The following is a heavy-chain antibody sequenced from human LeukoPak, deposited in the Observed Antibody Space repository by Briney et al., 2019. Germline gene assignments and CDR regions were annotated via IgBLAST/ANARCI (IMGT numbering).Heavy chain of an antibody. J-gene: IGHJ4*02. CDR2: INTNTGNP. Sequence: ASVKVSCKASGYTFTSYGISWVRQAPGQGLEWMGWINTNTGNPTYAQGFTGRFVFSLDTSVSTAYLQISSLKAEDTAVYYCARDLRYYGSGRDRSGGYWGQGTLVTVSS. V-gene: IGHV7-4-1*02. CDR1: GYTFTSYG. CDR3: ARDLRYYGSGRDRSGGY. D-gene: IGHD3-10*01.